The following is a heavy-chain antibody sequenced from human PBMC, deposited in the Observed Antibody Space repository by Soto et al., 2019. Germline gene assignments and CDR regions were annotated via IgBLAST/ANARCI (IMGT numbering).Heavy chain of an antibody. V-gene: IGHV3-30-3*01. Sequence: HPGGSLRLSCAASGFTFSSYAMHWVRQAPGKGLEWVAVISYDGSNKYYADSVKGRFTISRDNSKNTLYLQMNSLRAEDTAVYYCARDSQPGDSSGYYYNGADSRYYYYYGMDVWGQGTTVTVSS. CDR3: ARDSQPGDSSGYYYNGADSRYYYYYGMDV. CDR1: GFTFSSYA. D-gene: IGHD3-22*01. CDR2: ISYDGSNK. J-gene: IGHJ6*02.